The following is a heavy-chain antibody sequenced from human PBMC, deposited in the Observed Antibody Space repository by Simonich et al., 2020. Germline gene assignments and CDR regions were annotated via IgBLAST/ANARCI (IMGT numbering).Heavy chain of an antibody. CDR1: GFTFSIYR. J-gene: IGHJ3*02. V-gene: IGHV3-48*01. CDR3: ARDSSYYAFDI. CDR2: ISSSSSTK. Sequence: EVQLVESGGGLVQPGGSLRLSCAASGFTFSIYRMNWVRQAPGKGLGWVSNISSSSSTKYYAEYVKGRFTISRDNAKNSLYLQMNSLRAEDTAVYYCARDSSYYAFDIWGQGTMVTVSS. D-gene: IGHD5-12*01.